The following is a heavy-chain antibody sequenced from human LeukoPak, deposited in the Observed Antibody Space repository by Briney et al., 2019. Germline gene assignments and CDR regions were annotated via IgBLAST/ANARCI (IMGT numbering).Heavy chain of an antibody. J-gene: IGHJ4*02. Sequence: GGSLRLSCAASGFTLSSYNMNWVRQAPGKGLEWVSGISWNSGSIGYADSVKGRFTISRDNAKNSLYLQMNSLRAEDTALYYCAKDDKVVPAAHFDYWGQGTLVTVSS. V-gene: IGHV3-9*01. CDR1: GFTLSSYN. D-gene: IGHD2-2*01. CDR2: ISWNSGSI. CDR3: AKDDKVVPAAHFDY.